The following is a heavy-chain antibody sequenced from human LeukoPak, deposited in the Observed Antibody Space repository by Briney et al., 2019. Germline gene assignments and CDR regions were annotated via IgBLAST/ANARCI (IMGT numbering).Heavy chain of an antibody. J-gene: IGHJ4*02. D-gene: IGHD6-6*01. V-gene: IGHV3-23*01. Sequence: GGSLRLSCAASGFTFSNYWMHWGRQAPGKGLEWVSAISGSGGSAYYEDSVKGRFTIWRDNSKKSLYLQMNSLRAQDTAVYYCARGTNTIASRWLFDYWGQGTLVTVSS. CDR3: ARGTNTIASRWLFDY. CDR1: GFTFSNYW. CDR2: ISGSGGSA.